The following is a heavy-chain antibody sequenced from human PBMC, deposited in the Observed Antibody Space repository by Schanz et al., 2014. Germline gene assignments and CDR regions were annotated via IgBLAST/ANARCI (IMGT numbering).Heavy chain of an antibody. CDR3: AKIERNED. V-gene: IGHV3-23*04. Sequence: EVQLVESGGGLVQPGGSLRLSCAASGFAFSSYGMNWLRQAPGKGLEWVSAISGGGGTTYYTDSVKGRFTISRDNSKNTLYLQMNSLRAEDTAVYFCAKIERNEDWGQGTLVTVSS. J-gene: IGHJ4*02. CDR2: ISGGGGTT. CDR1: GFAFSSYG. D-gene: IGHD1-1*01.